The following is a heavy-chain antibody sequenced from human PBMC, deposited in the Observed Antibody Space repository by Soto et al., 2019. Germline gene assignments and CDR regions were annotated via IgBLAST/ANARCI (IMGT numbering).Heavy chain of an antibody. Sequence: QVQLVQSGAEVKKPGASVKVSCKASGYTFTGYFMHWVRQAAGQGLEWMGWIKPNSGATNYAQKFQGRVTLSSDTSIRTAYMELTGLRSDDTAVYYCARGGGTILAPLPWGQGTQVTVSS. D-gene: IGHD3-3*01. CDR3: ARGGGTILAPLP. V-gene: IGHV1-2*02. CDR1: GYTFTGYF. J-gene: IGHJ5*02. CDR2: IKPNSGAT.